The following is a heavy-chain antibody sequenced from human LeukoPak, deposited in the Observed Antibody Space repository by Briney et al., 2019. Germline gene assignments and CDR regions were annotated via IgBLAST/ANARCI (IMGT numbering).Heavy chain of an antibody. V-gene: IGHV3-13*01. CDR3: VRETRGYHYTYFDY. CDR1: GFTLGSHD. J-gene: IGHJ4*02. CDR2: VSSGFHA. Sequence: GGSLRLSCTASGFTLGSHDMHWVRQIPGQGLEWVAAVSSGFHAFFADSVQGRFTVSREDARNSLYLQMNSLRAGDTAVYYCVRETRGYHYTYFDYWGQGTLVTVSS. D-gene: IGHD5-18*01.